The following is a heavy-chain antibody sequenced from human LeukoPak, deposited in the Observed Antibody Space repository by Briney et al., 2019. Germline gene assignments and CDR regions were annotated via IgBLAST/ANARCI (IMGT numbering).Heavy chain of an antibody. V-gene: IGHV1-46*01. CDR2: INPSGGAT. CDR3: AAEYYYDSSGYQGWFDP. Sequence: ASVKVSCKASGYTFTTYYIHWVRQAPGQGLEWMGFINPSGGATSYAQKFQGRITMTRDTSTSTVYMELSSLRSEDTAVYYCAAEYYYDSSGYQGWFDPWGQGTLVTVSS. CDR1: GYTFTTYY. J-gene: IGHJ5*02. D-gene: IGHD3-22*01.